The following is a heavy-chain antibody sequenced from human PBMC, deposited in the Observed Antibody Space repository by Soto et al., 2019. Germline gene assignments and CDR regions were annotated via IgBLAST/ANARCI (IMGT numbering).Heavy chain of an antibody. V-gene: IGHV6-1*01. CDR3: AGSSGWAYHSYYYGMDV. J-gene: IGHJ6*02. Sequence: SQTLSLTCAISGDSVSSNSAAWNWIRQSPSRGLEWLGRTYYRSKWYNDYAVSVKSRITINPDTSKNQFSLQLNSVTPEDTAVYYCAGSSGWAYHSYYYGMDVWGQGTTVTVSS. CDR1: GDSVSSNSAA. CDR2: TYYRSKWYN. D-gene: IGHD6-19*01.